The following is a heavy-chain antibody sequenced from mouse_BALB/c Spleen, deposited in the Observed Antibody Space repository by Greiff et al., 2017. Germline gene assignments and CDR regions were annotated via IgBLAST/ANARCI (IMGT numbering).Heavy chain of an antibody. J-gene: IGHJ3*01. CDR3: ASYYGSPWFAY. D-gene: IGHD1-1*01. Sequence: QVQLQQSAAELARPGASVKMSCKASGYTFTSYTIHWVKQRPGQGLEWIGYINPSSGYTEYNQKFKDKTTLTADKSSSTAYMQLSSLTSEDSAVYYCASYYGSPWFAYWGQGTLVTVSA. V-gene: IGHV1-4*02. CDR1: GYTFTSYT. CDR2: INPSSGYT.